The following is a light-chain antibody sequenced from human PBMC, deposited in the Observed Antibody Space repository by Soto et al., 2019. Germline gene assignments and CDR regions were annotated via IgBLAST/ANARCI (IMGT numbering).Light chain of an antibody. J-gene: IGKJ1*01. Sequence: AIRMTQSPSSFSASTGDRVTITCRASQGISSYLAWYQQKPGKATKLLIYAASTLQSGVPSRFSGSGSGTDFTLTISCLQSEDLATYYCQQYYSYPPWTFGQGTKVEIK. CDR2: AAS. V-gene: IGKV1-8*01. CDR1: QGISSY. CDR3: QQYYSYPPWT.